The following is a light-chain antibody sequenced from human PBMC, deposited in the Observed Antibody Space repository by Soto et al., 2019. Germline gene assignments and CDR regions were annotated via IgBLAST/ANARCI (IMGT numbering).Light chain of an antibody. CDR1: QSVNGL. J-gene: IGKJ4*01. V-gene: IGKV3-11*01. Sequence: EIMLKQYLATLSLSPGDRATLSCRASQSVNGLLGWYQQKPGQAPRLLIYDASKRATGIPARFSGSGFETDFALTISSLEPEDFAVYYCQQRISWPLTFGGGTKV. CDR3: QQRISWPLT. CDR2: DAS.